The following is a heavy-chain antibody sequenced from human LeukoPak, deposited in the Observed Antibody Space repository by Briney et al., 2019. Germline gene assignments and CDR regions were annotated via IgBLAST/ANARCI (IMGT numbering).Heavy chain of an antibody. J-gene: IGHJ4*02. D-gene: IGHD3/OR15-3a*01. CDR1: GFTLSSYW. Sequence: GGSLRLSCSASGFTLSSYWMHWVRQAPGKGLVWVSRINTDGSSTNYADSVKGRFTVSRDNAKNTLYLQMNRLRSDDTAVYYCAKDLGRWGQGTLVTVSS. V-gene: IGHV3-74*01. CDR3: AKDLGR. CDR2: INTDGSST.